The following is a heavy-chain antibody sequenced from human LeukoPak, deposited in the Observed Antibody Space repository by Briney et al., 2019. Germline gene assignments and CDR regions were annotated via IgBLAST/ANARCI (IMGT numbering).Heavy chain of an antibody. D-gene: IGHD6-13*01. J-gene: IGHJ5*02. CDR3: AKSPRSAADNWFDP. CDR1: GFTFRTYE. CDR2: IGTIITTT. Sequence: GGSLRLSCAASGFTFRTYEMNWVRQAPGKGLEWVSYIGTIITTTYYADSVKGRFTVPRDDAKSSLYLQMSSLRAEVTAVYYCAKSPRSAADNWFDPWGQGTLVTVSS. V-gene: IGHV3-48*03.